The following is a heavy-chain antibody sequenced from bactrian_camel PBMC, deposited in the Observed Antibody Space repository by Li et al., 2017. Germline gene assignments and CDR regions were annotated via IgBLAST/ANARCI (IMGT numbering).Heavy chain of an antibody. Sequence: VQLVESGGGSVQAGGSLRLSCAASGYTDSINCMGWFRQAPGKGREGVASIYTGDGNRYYADSVRGRFTISEDSAKNTVYLQMNGLKPEDTAKYICAATPLDIGCGSTSFRYWGQGTQVTVSS. V-gene: IGHV3S40*01. CDR1: GYTDSINC. D-gene: IGHD4*01. CDR3: AATPLDIGCGSTSFRY. CDR2: IYTGDGNR. J-gene: IGHJ4*01.